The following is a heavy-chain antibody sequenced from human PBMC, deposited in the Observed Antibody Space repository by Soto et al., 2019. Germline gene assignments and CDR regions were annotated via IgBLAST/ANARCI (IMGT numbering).Heavy chain of an antibody. V-gene: IGHV1-46*03. J-gene: IGHJ4*02. CDR1: GGTFTSYG. CDR3: TRDTPGARWYFDY. D-gene: IGHD6-13*01. Sequence: AASVKVSCKASGGTFTSYGITWVRQAPGQGLEWMGIIDPSGGSPTNAQKFRGRVSMTRDTSASTVYMQLSSLRSDDTAVYFCTRDTPGARWYFDYWGQGTLVTVSS. CDR2: IDPSGGSP.